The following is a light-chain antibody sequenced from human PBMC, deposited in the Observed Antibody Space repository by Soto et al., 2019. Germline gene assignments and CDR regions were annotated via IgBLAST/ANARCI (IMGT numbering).Light chain of an antibody. CDR1: SSNIGAAYD. Sequence: QSALTQPPSVSGAPGQRVTISCTGSSSNIGAAYDVHWYLQLPGTAPKLLIYANGNRPSGVPDRFSGSKSGTSASLAITGLQAEDEADYYCQSYDTSLSGFYIFGTGTKVTVL. V-gene: IGLV1-40*01. CDR2: ANG. CDR3: QSYDTSLSGFYI. J-gene: IGLJ1*01.